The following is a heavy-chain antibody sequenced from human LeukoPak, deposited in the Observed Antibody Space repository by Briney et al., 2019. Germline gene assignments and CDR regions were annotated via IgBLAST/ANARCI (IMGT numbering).Heavy chain of an antibody. D-gene: IGHD3-10*01. V-gene: IGHV1-8*02. CDR1: GGTFNNYD. J-gene: IGHJ6*03. Sequence: ASVKVSCKASGGTFNNYDINWVRQATGQGLEWMGWMNPNSGNTGYAQKFQGRVTMTRSTSISTAYMELSSLRSEDTAVYYCARWFGEPVLGYYYYYYMDVWGKGTTVTISS. CDR2: MNPNSGNT. CDR3: ARWFGEPVLGYYYYYYMDV.